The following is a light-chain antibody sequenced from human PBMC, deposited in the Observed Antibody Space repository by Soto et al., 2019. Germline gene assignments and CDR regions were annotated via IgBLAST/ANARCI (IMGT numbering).Light chain of an antibody. CDR2: DAS. CDR1: QSINDN. V-gene: IGKV3D-15*01. Sequence: ETVLTQSPATLSVSPGGGATLSCRTSQSINDNLAWYQQKPGQPPRLLIYDASTTATGFPARFSGSGSGTEFTLTISSLQSEDCAVYYCQQYKNWPWTFGQGTKVDIK. J-gene: IGKJ1*01. CDR3: QQYKNWPWT.